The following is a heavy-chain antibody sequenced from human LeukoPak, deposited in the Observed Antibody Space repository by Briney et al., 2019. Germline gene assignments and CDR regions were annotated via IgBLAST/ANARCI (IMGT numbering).Heavy chain of an antibody. V-gene: IGHV3-23*01. CDR2: ISGGGGTT. CDR1: GFTFSSYA. D-gene: IGHD3-3*01. Sequence: GGSLRLSCAASGFTFSSYAMNCVRQASGKGLEWVSAISGGGGTTYYADSVKGRFTISRDNSKNTLYLQMNSLRVEDTAVYYCAKQYDFWSGPDYWGQGTLVTVSS. J-gene: IGHJ4*02. CDR3: AKQYDFWSGPDY.